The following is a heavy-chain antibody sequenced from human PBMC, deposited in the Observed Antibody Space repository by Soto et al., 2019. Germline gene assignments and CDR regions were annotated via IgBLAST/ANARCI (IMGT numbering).Heavy chain of an antibody. CDR3: ARRPDTVATTLTAADY. J-gene: IGHJ4*02. CDR1: GFTFSTFA. CDR2: IRASGSTT. Sequence: EVQLLESGGGLVQPGGSLRLSGAASGFTFSTFAMTWVRQAPGKGLEWLSHIRASGSTTFYADSVKGRFTISRDNSKTTVYLQLNNLRAEDTALYFCARRPDTVATTLTAADYWGQGTRVTVAS. V-gene: IGHV3-23*01. D-gene: IGHD1-1*01.